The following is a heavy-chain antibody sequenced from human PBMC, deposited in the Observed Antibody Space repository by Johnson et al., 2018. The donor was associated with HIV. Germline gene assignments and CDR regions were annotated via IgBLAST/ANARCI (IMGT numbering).Heavy chain of an antibody. J-gene: IGHJ6*02. CDR3: TTRPGRKYYDSSADCYGDGFQI. V-gene: IGHV3-9*01. CDR2: ISGNSATI. Sequence: VQLVESGGDLVQPGRSMRLSCAASGFRFDEYAMHWVRQAPGKGLEWVSGISGNSATIGYADSLEGRLTISRDNAKNSLCLQMNSLRAEDTAVYYCTTRPGRKYYDSSADCYGDGFQISDQGAKVIVSS. D-gene: IGHD3-22*01. CDR1: GFRFDEYA.